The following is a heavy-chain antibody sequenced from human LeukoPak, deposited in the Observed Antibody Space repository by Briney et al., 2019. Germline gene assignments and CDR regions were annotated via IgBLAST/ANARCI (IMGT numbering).Heavy chain of an antibody. D-gene: IGHD6-6*01. J-gene: IGHJ4*02. V-gene: IGHV3-23*01. CDR1: GFTFSIYG. CDR3: AKLRAASPGY. Sequence: QAGGSLRLSCAASGFTFSIYGMNWVRQAAGKGLEWVSGISDSAAITNYADSVKGRFTISTDNSKNSLYLQMHSLRPEDTAIYYCAKLRAASPGYWGQGTLVTVSS. CDR2: ISDSAAIT.